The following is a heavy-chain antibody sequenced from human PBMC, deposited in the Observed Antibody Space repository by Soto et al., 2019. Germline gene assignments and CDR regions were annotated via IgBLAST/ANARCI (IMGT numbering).Heavy chain of an antibody. Sequence: GGSLRLSCAASGFTFSSYAMSWVRQAPGKGLEWVSAISGSGGSTYYADSVKGRFTISRDNSKNTLYLQMNSLRAEDTAVYYCAKAEDYGDYGQNYFDYWGQGTLVTVSS. J-gene: IGHJ4*02. CDR1: GFTFSSYA. CDR3: AKAEDYGDYGQNYFDY. D-gene: IGHD4-17*01. V-gene: IGHV3-23*01. CDR2: ISGSGGST.